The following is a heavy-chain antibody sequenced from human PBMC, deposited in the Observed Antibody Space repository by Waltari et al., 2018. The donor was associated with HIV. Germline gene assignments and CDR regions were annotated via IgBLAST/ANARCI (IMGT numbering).Heavy chain of an antibody. Sequence: QVQLVQSGPEVKRPGASLKVSCKTSGYTFTGHGSSRVRQAPGQGLEWVGWMNTYPREPNYAQSPQGRVTMTTETPTNTAFVELRSLSPDDTAVYYCARAERVVVVPALDAWGQGTRVSVSS. CDR2: MNTYPREP. CDR1: GYTFTGHG. CDR3: ARAERVVVVPALDA. D-gene: IGHD2-21*02. J-gene: IGHJ5*02. V-gene: IGHV1-18*01.